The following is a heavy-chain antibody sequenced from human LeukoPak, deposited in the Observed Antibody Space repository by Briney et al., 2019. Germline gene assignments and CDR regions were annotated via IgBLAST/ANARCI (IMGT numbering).Heavy chain of an antibody. CDR3: ARRPINCIITNCYVDY. V-gene: IGHV1-2*02. Sequence: ASVKVSCKASVYTFTNFYIHWVRQAPGQGLEWMGWMNPNSGDTSYAREFQDRVTMTRDTSLSTAYMELSRLRSDDTAVYHCARRPINCIITNCYVDYWGQGTLVTVSS. CDR1: VYTFTNFY. J-gene: IGHJ4*02. D-gene: IGHD2-2*01. CDR2: MNPNSGDT.